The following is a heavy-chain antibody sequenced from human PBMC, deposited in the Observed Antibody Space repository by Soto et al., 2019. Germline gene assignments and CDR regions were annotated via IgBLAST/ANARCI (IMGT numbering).Heavy chain of an antibody. J-gene: IGHJ6*04. CDR3: SKGARGGSIWNSYFYGMDV. D-gene: IGHD1-1*01. Sequence: QVQLVESGGGVVQPGRSLRLSCAASGFMFRSSGMHWVRQAPGKGLEWVTTISHDGSSKYYADSVKGRLTISRDNSKNTVDLQLSGLRIEDTAVYYCSKGARGGSIWNSYFYGMDVWGYGTTVTVSS. CDR1: GFMFRSSG. CDR2: ISHDGSSK. V-gene: IGHV3-30*18.